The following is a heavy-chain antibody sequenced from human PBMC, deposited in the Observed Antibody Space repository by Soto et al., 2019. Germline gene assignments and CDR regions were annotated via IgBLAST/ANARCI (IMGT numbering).Heavy chain of an antibody. V-gene: IGHV3-23*01. Sequence: GGSLRLSCAASGFTFSSYAMSWVRQAPGKGLEWVSGVSGSGSSIFYADSVKGRFTISRDNSKNTLYLQMNSLRAEDTAVYYCAKEDPRGGAPGALIDYWGQGTLVTVSS. CDR2: VSGSGSSI. D-gene: IGHD3-16*01. CDR1: GFTFSSYA. J-gene: IGHJ4*02. CDR3: AKEDPRGGAPGALIDY.